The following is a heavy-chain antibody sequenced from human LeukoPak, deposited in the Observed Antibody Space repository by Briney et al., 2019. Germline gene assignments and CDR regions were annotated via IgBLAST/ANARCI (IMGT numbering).Heavy chain of an antibody. CDR3: AKHSYYYDSSGYYK. J-gene: IGHJ4*02. CDR2: ISGSGGST. CDR1: GFTFSSYA. D-gene: IGHD3-22*01. V-gene: IGHV3-23*01. Sequence: GGSLRLSCAASGFTFSSYAMSWVRQAPGKGLEWVSAISGSGGSTYYADSVTGRFTISRDNSKNTLYLQMNSLRAEDTAVYYCAKHSYYYDSSGYYKWGQGTLVTVSS.